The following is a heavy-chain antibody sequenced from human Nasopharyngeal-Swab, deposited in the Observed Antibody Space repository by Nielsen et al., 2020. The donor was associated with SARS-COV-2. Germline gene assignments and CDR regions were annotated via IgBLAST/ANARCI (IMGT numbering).Heavy chain of an antibody. CDR3: AGVDTAMVRFDP. V-gene: IGHV1-58*01. Sequence: SGKVSCKASGFTFTSSAVQWVRQARGQRLEWIGWIVVGSGNTNYAQKFQERVTITRDMSTSTACMELSSLRSEDTAVYYCAGVDTAMVRFDPWGQGTLVTVSS. CDR2: IVVGSGNT. J-gene: IGHJ5*02. D-gene: IGHD5-18*01. CDR1: GFTFTSSA.